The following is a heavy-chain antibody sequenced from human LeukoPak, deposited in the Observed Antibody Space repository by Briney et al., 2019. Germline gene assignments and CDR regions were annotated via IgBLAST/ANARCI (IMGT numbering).Heavy chain of an antibody. CDR2: INPSGGST. J-gene: IGHJ6*03. CDR3: ARSEYSSSLYYYYYMDV. D-gene: IGHD6-6*01. Sequence: ASVKVSCKASGYTFTSYYMHWVRQAPGQGLEWMGIINPSGGSTSYAQKFQGRVTMTRDMSTSTVYMELSSLRSEDTAVYYCARSEYSSSLYYYYYMDVWGKGTTVTVSS. CDR1: GYTFTSYY. V-gene: IGHV1-46*01.